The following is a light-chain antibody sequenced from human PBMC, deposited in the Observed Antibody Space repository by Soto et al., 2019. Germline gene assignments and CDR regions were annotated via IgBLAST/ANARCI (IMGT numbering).Light chain of an antibody. V-gene: IGKV3-11*01. J-gene: IGKJ4*01. Sequence: EIVLTQSPATLSLSPGERATLSCRASQSVSSYLAWYQQKPGQAPRLLIYDASNRATGIPARFSGSGSGTDFTLTIRSIEPEDFAVYYCQQRSNWLTFGGGTKVEIK. CDR3: QQRSNWLT. CDR2: DAS. CDR1: QSVSSY.